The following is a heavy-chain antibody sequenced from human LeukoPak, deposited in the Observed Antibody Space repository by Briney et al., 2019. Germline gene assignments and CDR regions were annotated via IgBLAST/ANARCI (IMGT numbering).Heavy chain of an antibody. J-gene: IGHJ4*02. CDR2: IYHSGST. CDR1: GGSISSGGYS. D-gene: IGHD3-22*01. V-gene: IGHV4-30-2*01. Sequence: PSQTLSLTCAVSGGSISSGGYSWSWIRQPPGKGLEWIGYIYHSGSTYYNPSLKSRVTISVDRSKNQFSLKLSSVTAADTAVYYCARGQIVLGGYYFDYWGQGTPVTVSS. CDR3: ARGQIVLGGYYFDY.